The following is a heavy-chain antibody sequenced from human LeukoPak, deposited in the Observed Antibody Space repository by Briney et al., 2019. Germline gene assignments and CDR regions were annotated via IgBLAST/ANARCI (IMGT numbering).Heavy chain of an antibody. J-gene: IGHJ4*02. Sequence: GGSLRLSCAASGFTLSSNYMSWVRQAPGRGLEGVSVIYSGGSTYYADSVKGRFTISRDNSKNTLYLQMNSLRAEDTAVYYCARGSSSWYPNRYFDYWGQGTLVTVSS. V-gene: IGHV3-66*01. CDR2: IYSGGST. CDR3: ARGSSSWYPNRYFDY. D-gene: IGHD6-13*01. CDR1: GFTLSSNY.